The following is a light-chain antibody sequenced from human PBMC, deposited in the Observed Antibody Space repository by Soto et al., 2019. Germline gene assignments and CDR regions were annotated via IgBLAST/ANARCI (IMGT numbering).Light chain of an antibody. CDR3: QQLNSYPLT. V-gene: IGKV1-17*01. CDR2: TAS. CDR1: QSIRIA. Sequence: DIQMTQSPPSLSASVGDTVTITCRASQSIRIALNWYQQKPGKAPKLLIYTASTLQSGVPSRFSGSGSGTEFTLTISSLQPEDFATYYCQQLNSYPLTFGGGTTVEIK. J-gene: IGKJ4*01.